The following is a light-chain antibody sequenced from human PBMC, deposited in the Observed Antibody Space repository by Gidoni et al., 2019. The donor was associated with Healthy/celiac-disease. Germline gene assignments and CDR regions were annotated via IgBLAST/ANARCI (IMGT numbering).Light chain of an antibody. CDR2: EGS. Sequence: QSALTQPASVSGSPGQSITISCTGTSSDVGSYNLVSWYQQHPGKAHKLMIYEGSKRPSGVSNRFSGAKSGNTASLTISGLQADDEADYYCCSYAGSSILFGGGTKLTVL. J-gene: IGLJ2*01. CDR3: CSYAGSSIL. CDR1: SSDVGSYNL. V-gene: IGLV2-23*01.